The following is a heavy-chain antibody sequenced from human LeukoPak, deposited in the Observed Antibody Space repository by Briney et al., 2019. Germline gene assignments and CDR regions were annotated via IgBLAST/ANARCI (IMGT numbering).Heavy chain of an antibody. V-gene: IGHV3-30-3*01. CDR1: GFTFSSYA. CDR2: ISYDGTYK. Sequence: PGGSLRLSCAASGFTFSSYAMHWVRQAPGKGLEWVAVISYDGTYKYYADSVKGRFTISRDNSENTLYLQMNSLRAEDTAVYYCARDNPFIDYWGQGILVTVSS. J-gene: IGHJ4*02. CDR3: ARDNPFIDY.